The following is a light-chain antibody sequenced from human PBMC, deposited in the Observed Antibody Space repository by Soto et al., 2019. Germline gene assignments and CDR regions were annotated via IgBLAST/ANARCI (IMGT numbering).Light chain of an antibody. Sequence: NFMLTQPHSVSESPGKTVTISCTRSSGSIASNFVQWYQRRPGSAPTTVIYEDNQRPSGVPDRFSGSIDSSSNSASLIISGLKTEDEADYYCQSYDSSNPVFGGGTKVTVL. V-gene: IGLV6-57*04. CDR2: EDN. CDR1: SGSIASNF. J-gene: IGLJ3*02. CDR3: QSYDSSNPV.